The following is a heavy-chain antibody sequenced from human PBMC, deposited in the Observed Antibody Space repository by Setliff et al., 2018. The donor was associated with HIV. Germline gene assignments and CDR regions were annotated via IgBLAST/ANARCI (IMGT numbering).Heavy chain of an antibody. CDR3: ARDNYYDTSGAIGY. Sequence: ASVKVSCKASGGTFSNYAISWVRQAPGQGLEWMGGIIPMLGITNYAQKFQGRVTFTADASTSTAYMELSSLRSEDTAVYYCARDNYYDTSGAIGYWGQGTLVTVSS. D-gene: IGHD3-22*01. V-gene: IGHV1-69*13. CDR2: IIPMLGIT. CDR1: GGTFSNYA. J-gene: IGHJ4*02.